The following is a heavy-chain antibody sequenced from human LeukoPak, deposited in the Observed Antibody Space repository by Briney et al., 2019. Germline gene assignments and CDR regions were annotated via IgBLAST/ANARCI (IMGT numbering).Heavy chain of an antibody. CDR2: ISYDGSNK. J-gene: IGHJ4*02. CDR3: AKDYQDYYDSSGYSPFGY. D-gene: IGHD3-22*01. V-gene: IGHV3-30*04. Sequence: SGGSLRLSCAASGFTFSSYAVHWVRQAPGKGLEWVAVISYDGSNKYYADSVKGRFTISRDNSKNTLYLQMNSLRAEDTAVYYCAKDYQDYYDSSGYSPFGYWGQGTLVTVSS. CDR1: GFTFSSYA.